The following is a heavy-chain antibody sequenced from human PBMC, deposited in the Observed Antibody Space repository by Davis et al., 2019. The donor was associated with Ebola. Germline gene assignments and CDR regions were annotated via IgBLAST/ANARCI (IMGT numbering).Heavy chain of an antibody. CDR1: GFTFDDYA. CDR3: ARDSLSIAARFASHWFDP. V-gene: IGHV3-9*01. Sequence: SLKISCAASGFTFDDYAMHWVRQAPGKGLEWVSGISWNSGSIGYADSVKGRFTISRDNAKNSLYLQMNSLRAEDTAVYYCARDSLSIAARFASHWFDPWGQGTLVTVSS. CDR2: ISWNSGSI. J-gene: IGHJ5*02. D-gene: IGHD6-6*01.